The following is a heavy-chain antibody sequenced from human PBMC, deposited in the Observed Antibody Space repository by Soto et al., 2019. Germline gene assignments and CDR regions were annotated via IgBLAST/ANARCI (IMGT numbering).Heavy chain of an antibody. D-gene: IGHD6-6*01. CDR1: GFTFSSYG. CDR3: AKGLVLAARDYYYGMDV. CDR2: ISYDGSNK. V-gene: IGHV3-30*18. Sequence: QVQLVESGGGVVQPGRSLRLSCAASGFTFSSYGMHWVRQAPGRGLEWVAVISYDGSNKYYADSVKGRFTISRDNTKNTLYLQMNSLRAEDTAVYYCAKGLVLAARDYYYGMDVWGQGTTVTVSS. J-gene: IGHJ6*02.